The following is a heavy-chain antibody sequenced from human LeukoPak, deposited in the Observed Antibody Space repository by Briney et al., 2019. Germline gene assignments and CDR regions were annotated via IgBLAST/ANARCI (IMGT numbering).Heavy chain of an antibody. CDR3: ARVAVVGYDFWSGYFDAFDI. V-gene: IGHV3-7*01. CDR1: GFTFSNYW. J-gene: IGHJ3*02. CDR2: IKTDGSEK. Sequence: GGSLRLSCEGSGFTFSNYWMGWVRQAPGKGLQWVANIKTDGSEKYYVDSVEGRFTISRDNAKNSLYLQMNSLRAEDTAVYYCARVAVVGYDFWSGYFDAFDIWGQGTMVTVSS. D-gene: IGHD3-3*01.